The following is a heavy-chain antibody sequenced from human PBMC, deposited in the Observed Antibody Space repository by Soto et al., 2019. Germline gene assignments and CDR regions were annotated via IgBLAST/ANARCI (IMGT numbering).Heavy chain of an antibody. V-gene: IGHV3-23*01. CDR2: ISGSGGST. CDR1: GFTFSSYA. D-gene: IGHD3-3*01. CDR3: VTGGDFWSGYYPFDY. Sequence: EVQLLESGGGLVQPGGSLRLSCAASGFTFSSYAMSWVRQAPGKGLEWVSAISGSGGSTYYADSVKGRFTISRDNSKNTLYLQMNSLRAEDTAVYYGVTGGDFWSGYYPFDYCGQGTLVTVSS. J-gene: IGHJ4*02.